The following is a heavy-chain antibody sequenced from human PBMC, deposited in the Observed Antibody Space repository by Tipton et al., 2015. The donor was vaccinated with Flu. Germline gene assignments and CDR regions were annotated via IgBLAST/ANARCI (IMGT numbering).Heavy chain of an antibody. J-gene: IGHJ6*02. V-gene: IGHV3-11*01. CDR1: GFMFSDSY. CDR2: ISSTGTAI. D-gene: IGHD4-23*01. CDR3: ARSSSYGGNLFFYYGLDV. Sequence: SLRLSCAASGFMFSDSYMSWVRQAPGQGLEWISFISSTGTAIHSADSVKGRFTISRDNAKNSLYLQMNSLRADDTAMYYCARSSSYGGNLFFYYGLDVWGQGTMATVSS.